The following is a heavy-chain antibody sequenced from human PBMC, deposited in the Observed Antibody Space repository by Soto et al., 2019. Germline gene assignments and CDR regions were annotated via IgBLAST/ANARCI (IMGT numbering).Heavy chain of an antibody. CDR3: ATGRIYYGSEY. J-gene: IGHJ4*02. D-gene: IGHD3-10*01. V-gene: IGHV4-61*01. CDR2: FYYDGST. Sequence: SETLSLTCTVSGHPVNTGSYYWSWVRQPPGKALEWIGYFYYDGSTNYNPSLKSRLTISVDTSKNQYSLSLNSVTAGDTAVYYCATGRIYYGSEYWGQGSLVTVSS. CDR1: GHPVNTGSYY.